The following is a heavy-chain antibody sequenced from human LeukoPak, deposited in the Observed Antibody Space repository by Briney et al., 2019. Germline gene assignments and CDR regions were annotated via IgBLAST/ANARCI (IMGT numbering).Heavy chain of an antibody. CDR2: IYYSGST. V-gene: IGHV4-59*01. J-gene: IGHJ4*02. D-gene: IGHD4-11*01. CDR1: GGPISSYY. CDR3: AADLPYSNYGPLDY. Sequence: SETLSLTCTVSGGPISSYYWSWIRQPPGKGLEWIGYIYYSGSTNYNPSLKSRVTISVDTSKNQFSLKLSSVTAADTAVYYCAADLPYSNYGPLDYWGQGTLVTVSS.